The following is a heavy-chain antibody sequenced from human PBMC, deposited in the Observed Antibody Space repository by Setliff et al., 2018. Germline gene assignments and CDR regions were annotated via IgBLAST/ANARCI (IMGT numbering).Heavy chain of an antibody. D-gene: IGHD3-10*01. V-gene: IGHV4-61*02. J-gene: IGHJ1*01. CDR3: ARVDFTMIQGVLGL. CDR1: GNSISSGSNH. Sequence: PSETMSRPCNVSGNSISSGSNHGSWIRKPAGKGLEWIGRINPSGSTNYNPSLQSRVTISVDMSKNQFSMKLTSVTAADTAVYSCARVDFTMIQGVLGLWGQGTLVTVST. CDR2: INPSGST.